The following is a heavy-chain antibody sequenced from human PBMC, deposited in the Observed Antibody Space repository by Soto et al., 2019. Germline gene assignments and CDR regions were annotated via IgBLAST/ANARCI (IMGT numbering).Heavy chain of an antibody. D-gene: IGHD2-2*01. CDR3: ATEYCSSTSCRGYFDN. CDR2: ISSSSSYI. Sequence: GSLRLSCAASGFTFSSYSMNWVRQAPGKGLEWVSSISSSSSYIYYADSVKGRFTISRDNAKNSLYLQMNSLRAEDTAVYYCATEYCSSTSCRGYFDNWGQGTLVTVSS. CDR1: GFTFSSYS. J-gene: IGHJ4*02. V-gene: IGHV3-21*01.